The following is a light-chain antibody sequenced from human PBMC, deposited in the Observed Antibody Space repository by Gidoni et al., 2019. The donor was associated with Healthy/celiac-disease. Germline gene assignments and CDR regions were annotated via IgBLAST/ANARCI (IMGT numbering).Light chain of an antibody. Sequence: IQLTQSPSFLSASVGDRVTITCRARQGISSYLAWYQQKPGKAPNLLIYAATTLQSGFPSRFSGNGSGRECTLTISSLQPEDFATYYCQQLNSYPLFTCGPGTKVDIK. CDR2: AAT. CDR3: QQLNSYPLFT. CDR1: QGISSY. V-gene: IGKV1-9*01. J-gene: IGKJ3*01.